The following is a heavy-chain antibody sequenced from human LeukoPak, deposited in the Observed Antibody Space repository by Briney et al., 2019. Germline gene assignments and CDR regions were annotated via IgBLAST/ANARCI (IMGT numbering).Heavy chain of an antibody. J-gene: IGHJ4*02. CDR1: GFTFSSYA. D-gene: IGHD6-19*01. V-gene: IGHV3-23*01. CDR2: ISGSGGST. CDR3: AKTTIGYSSGRYPGWPVDC. Sequence: GGSLRLPCAASGFTFSSYAMSWVRQAPGKGLEWVSAISGSGGSTYYADSVKGRFTISRDNSKNTVYLQMNSLRAEDTAVYYCAKTTIGYSSGRYPGWPVDCWGQGTLVTVSS.